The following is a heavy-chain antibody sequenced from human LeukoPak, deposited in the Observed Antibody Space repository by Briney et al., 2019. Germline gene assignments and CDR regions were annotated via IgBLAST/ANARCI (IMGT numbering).Heavy chain of an antibody. J-gene: IGHJ5*02. V-gene: IGHV4-4*07. CDR2: IYTSGST. CDR3: ARDRVTMVRGVIEHNWFDP. Sequence: PSETLSLTCTASGGSISSYYWSWIRQPAGKGLEWIGRIYTSGSTNYNPYLKSRVTMSVDTSKNQFSLKLSSVTAADTAVYYCARDRVTMVRGVIEHNWFDPWGQGTLVTVSS. CDR1: GGSISSYY. D-gene: IGHD3-10*01.